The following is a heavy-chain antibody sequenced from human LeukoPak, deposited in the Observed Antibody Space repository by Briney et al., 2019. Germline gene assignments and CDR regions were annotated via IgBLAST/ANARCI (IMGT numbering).Heavy chain of an antibody. Sequence: ASVKVSCKASGYTFTSYYMHWVRHAPGQGLEWMGIINPSGGSTSYAQKFQGRVTMTRDMSTSTVYMELSRLTSEATPCIYVASNVDGFSYGGYGGQGTLVNVSS. CDR1: GYTFTSYY. V-gene: IGHV1-46*01. J-gene: IGHJ4*02. D-gene: IGHD5-18*01. CDR3: ASNVDGFSYGGY. CDR2: INPSGGST.